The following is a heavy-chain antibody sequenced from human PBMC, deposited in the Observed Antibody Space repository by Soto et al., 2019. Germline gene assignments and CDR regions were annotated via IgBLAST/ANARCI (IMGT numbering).Heavy chain of an antibody. J-gene: IGHJ6*03. CDR3: TTIGYDCSGGSCYPDLWYYYYYMDV. CDR1: GFTFSNAW. CDR2: IKSKTDGGTT. V-gene: IGHV3-15*01. Sequence: GGSLRLSCAASGFTFSNAWMSWVRQAPGKGLEWVGRIKSKTDGGTTDYAAPVKGRFTISRDDSKNTLYLQMNSLKTEDTAVYYCTTIGYDCSGGSCYPDLWYYYYYMDVWGKGTTVTVSS. D-gene: IGHD2-15*01.